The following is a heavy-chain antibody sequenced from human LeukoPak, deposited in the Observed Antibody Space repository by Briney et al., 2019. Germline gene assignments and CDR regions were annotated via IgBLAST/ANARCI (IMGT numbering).Heavy chain of an antibody. CDR1: GFTFSGSA. Sequence: PGGSLRLSCAASGFTFSGSAMHWVRQASGKGLEWVGRIRSKANSYATAYAASVKGRLTISRDDSKNTAYLQMNSLKTEDTAVYYCTGDGKYDYGDYHFDYWGQGTLVTVSS. D-gene: IGHD4-17*01. V-gene: IGHV3-73*01. CDR3: TGDGKYDYGDYHFDY. J-gene: IGHJ4*02. CDR2: IRSKANSYAT.